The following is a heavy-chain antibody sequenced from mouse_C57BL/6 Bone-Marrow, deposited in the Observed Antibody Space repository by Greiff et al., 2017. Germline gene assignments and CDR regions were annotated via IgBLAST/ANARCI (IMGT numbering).Heavy chain of an antibody. CDR1: GFNIKDDY. V-gene: IGHV14-4*01. Sequence: VQLQQSGAELVRPGASVKLSCTASGFNIKDDYMHWVKQRPEKGLAWIGWIDPENGDTEYASKFQVNATISVDTSSNTAYLQLSRLTSEDTAVYYCTRIAYWGQVTLVSVSA. CDR2: IDPENGDT. J-gene: IGHJ3*01. CDR3: TRIAY.